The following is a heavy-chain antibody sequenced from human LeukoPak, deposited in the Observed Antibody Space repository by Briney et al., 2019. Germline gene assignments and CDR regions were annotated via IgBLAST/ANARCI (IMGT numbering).Heavy chain of an antibody. V-gene: IGHV4-4*07. CDR3: ARGSGYSYGYGPFDY. D-gene: IGHD5-18*01. Sequence: NSSETLSLTCTVSGGSISSYYWSWIRQPAGKGLGWIGHIYTSGSTNYNPSLKSRVTMSVDTSKNQFSLKLSSVTAADTAVYYCARGSGYSYGYGPFDYWGQGTLVTVSS. J-gene: IGHJ4*02. CDR2: IYTSGST. CDR1: GGSISSYY.